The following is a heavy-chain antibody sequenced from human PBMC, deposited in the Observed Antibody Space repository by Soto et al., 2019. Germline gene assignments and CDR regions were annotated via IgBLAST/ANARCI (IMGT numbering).Heavy chain of an antibody. Sequence: EVQVLESGGGLVQPGGSLRLSCVGSGFTFSSHVMTWVRQAPGKGLEWVSSISANGGSTYYAESVMGRFTISRDNSRNTLSLQMRSLRAEDTAVYYCATGHDSTYWEGYWCQGTLVTVSS. CDR2: ISANGGST. V-gene: IGHV3-23*01. CDR3: ATGHDSTYWEGY. D-gene: IGHD2-8*02. CDR1: GFTFSSHV. J-gene: IGHJ4*02.